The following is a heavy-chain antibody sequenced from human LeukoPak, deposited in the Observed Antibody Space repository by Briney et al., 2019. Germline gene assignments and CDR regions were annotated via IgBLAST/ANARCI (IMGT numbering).Heavy chain of an antibody. CDR2: IRYDGSNK. V-gene: IGHV3-30*02. Sequence: GGSLRLSCAASGFTLSSYGMHWVRQAPGKGLEWVAFIRYDGSNKYYADSVKGRFTISRDNSKHTLHLQRNSLRAEDTAVYYCAKAKSAYYDSSGSDYWGQGTLVTVSS. D-gene: IGHD3-22*01. CDR1: GFTLSSYG. CDR3: AKAKSAYYDSSGSDY. J-gene: IGHJ4*02.